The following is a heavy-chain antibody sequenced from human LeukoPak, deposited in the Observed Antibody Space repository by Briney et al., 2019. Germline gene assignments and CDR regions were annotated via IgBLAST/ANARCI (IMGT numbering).Heavy chain of an antibody. V-gene: IGHV3-48*03. Sequence: GGSLRLSCAASGFTFSSYEMNWVRQAPGKGLEWVSYISSSGSTIYYADSVKGRFTISRDNAKNSLYLQMNSLRAEDTAVYYCARATLFGYKLLLSGGAFDIWGQGTMVTVSS. CDR3: ARATLFGYKLLLSGGAFDI. CDR2: ISSSGSTI. D-gene: IGHD3-3*01. J-gene: IGHJ3*02. CDR1: GFTFSSYE.